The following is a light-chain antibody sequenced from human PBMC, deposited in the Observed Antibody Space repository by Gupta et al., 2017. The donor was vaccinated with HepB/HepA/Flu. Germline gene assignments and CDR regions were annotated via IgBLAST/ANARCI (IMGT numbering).Light chain of an antibody. V-gene: IGLV3-19*01. CDR3: NSRDSSGNHLGV. Sequence: SSELTQDPAVSVALGQTVRITCQGDSLRSYYASWYQQKPGQAPVLVTYGKNNRPSGIPDRFSGSSSGITASLTITGAQAEDEADYYCNSRDSSGNHLGVFGGGTKLTVL. J-gene: IGLJ2*01. CDR1: SLRSYY. CDR2: GKN.